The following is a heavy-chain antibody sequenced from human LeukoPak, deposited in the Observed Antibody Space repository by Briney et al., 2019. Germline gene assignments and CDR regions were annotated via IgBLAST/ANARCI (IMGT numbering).Heavy chain of an antibody. Sequence: MPSGTLSLTCAVSGGSISSGYWWSWIRQPPGKGLEWLGEVYHSGSTVYNPPLRSRVTISVDNSNNQFSLKLTSVTAADTAVYYCARNGDASSVVDWGQGTLVTVSS. CDR1: GGSISSGYW. CDR2: VYHSGST. V-gene: IGHV4-4*02. CDR3: ARNGDASSVVD. D-gene: IGHD2-15*01. J-gene: IGHJ1*01.